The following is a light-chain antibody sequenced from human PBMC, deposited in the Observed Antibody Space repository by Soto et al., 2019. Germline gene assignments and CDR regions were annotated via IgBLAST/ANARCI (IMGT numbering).Light chain of an antibody. V-gene: IGKV4-1*01. CDR2: LAS. J-gene: IGKJ4*01. CDR1: QSILYSSNNKNY. Sequence: DIVMTQSPDSLAVSLGERATINCKSSQSILYSSNNKNYLAWYQQKPGQPPKLLIYLASTRESGVPDRFSGSGSGTDFTLTISSLQAEDVAVYYCHQYYSTPQLTFGGGTKVEIK. CDR3: HQYYSTPQLT.